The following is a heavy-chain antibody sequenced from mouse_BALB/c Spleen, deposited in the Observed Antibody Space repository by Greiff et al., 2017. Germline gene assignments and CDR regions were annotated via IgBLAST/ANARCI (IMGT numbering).Heavy chain of an antibody. Sequence: VQLVESGPELVRPGESVKISCKGSGYTFTDYAMHWVKQSHAKSLEWIGVISIYYDNTNYNQKFKGKATMTVDKSSSTAYMELARLTSEDSAIYYCARRYDYDRGYAMDYWGQGTSVTVSS. V-gene: IGHV1-67*01. CDR1: GYTFTDYA. CDR3: ARRYDYDRGYAMDY. J-gene: IGHJ4*01. D-gene: IGHD2-4*01. CDR2: ISIYYDNT.